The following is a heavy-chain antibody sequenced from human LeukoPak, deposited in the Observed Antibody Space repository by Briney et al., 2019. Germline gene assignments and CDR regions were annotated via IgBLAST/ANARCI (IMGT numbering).Heavy chain of an antibody. CDR1: GFTFSSYA. D-gene: IGHD5-18*01. V-gene: IGHV3-23*01. J-gene: IGHJ4*02. Sequence: GGSLRLXCAASGFTFSSYAMSWVRQAPGKGLEWVSAISGSGGRTYYADSVKGRFTISRDNSKNTLFLQMNSLRAEDTALYYCAKGLAQLWFYRGQGTLVTVSS. CDR3: AKGLAQLWFY. CDR2: ISGSGGRT.